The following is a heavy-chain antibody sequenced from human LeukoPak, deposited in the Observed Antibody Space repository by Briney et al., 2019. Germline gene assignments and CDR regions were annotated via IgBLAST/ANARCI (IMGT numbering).Heavy chain of an antibody. D-gene: IGHD2-15*01. CDR2: IIPIFGTA. V-gene: IGHV1-69*01. Sequence: ASVKVSCKASGGTFSSYAISWVRQAPGQGLEWMGGIIPIFGTANYAQKFQGRVTITADESTSTAYMELSSLRSEDTAVYYCARLRGRGGLRGYYYGMDVWGQGTTVTVSS. CDR3: ARLRGRGGLRGYYYGMDV. J-gene: IGHJ6*02. CDR1: GGTFSSYA.